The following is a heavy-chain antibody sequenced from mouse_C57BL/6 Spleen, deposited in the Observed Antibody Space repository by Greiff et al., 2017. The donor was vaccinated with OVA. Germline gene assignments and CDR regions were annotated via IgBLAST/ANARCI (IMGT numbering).Heavy chain of an antibody. CDR3: ARYGYAWYFDV. V-gene: IGHV3-6*01. CDR1: GYSITSGYY. CDR2: ISYDGSN. D-gene: IGHD2-2*01. J-gene: IGHJ1*03. Sequence: EVQLQESGPGLVKPSQSLSLTCSVTGYSITSGYYWNWIRQFPGNKLEWMGYISYDGSNNYNPSLKNRISITRDTSKNQFFLKLNSVTTEDTATYYCARYGYAWYFDVWGTGTTVTVAS.